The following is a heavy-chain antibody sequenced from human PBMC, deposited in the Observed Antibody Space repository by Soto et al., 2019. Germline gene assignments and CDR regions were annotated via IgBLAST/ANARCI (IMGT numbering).Heavy chain of an antibody. CDR3: ARGARGLDDFWSGSQSAYGMDV. CDR1: GCSISSYY. Sequence: DTLSLTCTVSGCSISSYYWSWIRQPPGKGLEWIGYIYYSVSTNYNPSLKSRGTLSVDTSKNQFSLKLRSVNAAETAVSSCARGARGLDDFWSGSQSAYGMDVWGQGTTVTVSS. J-gene: IGHJ6*02. V-gene: IGHV4-59*01. D-gene: IGHD3-3*01. CDR2: IYYSVST.